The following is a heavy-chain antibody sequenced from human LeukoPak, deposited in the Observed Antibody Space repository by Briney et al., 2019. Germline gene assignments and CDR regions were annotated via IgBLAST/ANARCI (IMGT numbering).Heavy chain of an antibody. D-gene: IGHD2-2*01. CDR1: GFTFSSYA. CDR2: ISSNGGST. Sequence: GGSLRLSCAASGFTFSSYAMHWVRQAPGKGLEYVSAISSNGGSTYYANSVKGRFTISRDNSKNTLYLQMGSLRAEDMAVYYCAKGGYCSSTSCYDGNAFDIWGQGTMVTVSS. J-gene: IGHJ3*02. CDR3: AKGGYCSSTSCYDGNAFDI. V-gene: IGHV3-64*01.